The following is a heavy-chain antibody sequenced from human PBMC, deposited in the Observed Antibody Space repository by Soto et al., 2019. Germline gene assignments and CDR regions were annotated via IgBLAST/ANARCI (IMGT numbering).Heavy chain of an antibody. Sequence: PSETLSLTCAVYGGSFSGYYWSWIRQPPGKGLEWIGEINHSGSTNYNPSLKSRVTISVDTSKNQFSLKLSSVTAADTAVYYCARDDGYNWIDYWGQGTLVTVS. J-gene: IGHJ4*02. CDR3: ARDDGYNWIDY. CDR1: GGSFSGYY. V-gene: IGHV4-34*01. D-gene: IGHD5-12*01. CDR2: INHSGST.